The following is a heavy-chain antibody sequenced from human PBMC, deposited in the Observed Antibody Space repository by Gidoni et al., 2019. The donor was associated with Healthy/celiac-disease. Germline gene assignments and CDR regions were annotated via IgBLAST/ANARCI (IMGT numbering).Heavy chain of an antibody. V-gene: IGHV4-59*01. CDR1: GGSISSYY. D-gene: IGHD1-26*01. Sequence: QVQLQESGPGLVKPSETLSLTCTVSGGSISSYYWSWIRQPPGKGLEWIGYIYYSGSTNYNPSLKSRVTISVDTSKNQFSLKLSSVTAADTAVYYCARGEGSGDPGAFDIWGQGTMVTVSS. J-gene: IGHJ3*02. CDR3: ARGEGSGDPGAFDI. CDR2: IYYSGST.